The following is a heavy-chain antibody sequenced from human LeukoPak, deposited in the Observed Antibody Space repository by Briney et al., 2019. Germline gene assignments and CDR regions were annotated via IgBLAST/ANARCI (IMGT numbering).Heavy chain of an antibody. V-gene: IGHV3-30*02. CDR1: GFTFSSYG. CDR2: IRYDGSNK. D-gene: IGHD5-24*01. Sequence: GGSLRLSCAASGFTFSSYGMHWVRQAPGKGLEWVAFIRYDGSNKYYADSVKGRFTISRDNSKNTLYLQMDNLRAEDTAVYYCAKDLGRDGSEIFDYWGQGTLVTVSS. J-gene: IGHJ4*02. CDR3: AKDLGRDGSEIFDY.